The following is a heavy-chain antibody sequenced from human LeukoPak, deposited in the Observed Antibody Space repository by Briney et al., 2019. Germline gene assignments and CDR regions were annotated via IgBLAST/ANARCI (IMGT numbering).Heavy chain of an antibody. V-gene: IGHV1-8*01. J-gene: IGHJ1*01. CDR2: MNPNSGNT. CDR3: ARGYDYLYAEYLQH. CDR1: GYTFTSYD. Sequence: GASVKVSCKASGYTFTSYDINWVRQATGQGLAWMGWMNPNSGNTGYAQKFQGRVTMTRNTSISTAYMELSSLRSEDTAVYYCARGYDYLYAEYLQHWGQGTLVTVSS. D-gene: IGHD4-11*01.